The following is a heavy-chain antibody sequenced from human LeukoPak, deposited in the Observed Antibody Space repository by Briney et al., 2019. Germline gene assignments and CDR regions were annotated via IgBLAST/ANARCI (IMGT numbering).Heavy chain of an antibody. CDR3: AKDTGTQAFDI. CDR2: IIGGAGST. CDR1: GFSFSSDG. J-gene: IGHJ3*02. D-gene: IGHD1-1*01. V-gene: IGHV3-23*01. Sequence: GGSLRLSCAASGFSFSSDGISWVRQAPGKGLEWVSGIIGGAGSTYYADSVKGRFTISRDNSKNTLYLQMNSLRAEDTAVYYCAKDTGTQAFDIWGQGTMVTVSS.